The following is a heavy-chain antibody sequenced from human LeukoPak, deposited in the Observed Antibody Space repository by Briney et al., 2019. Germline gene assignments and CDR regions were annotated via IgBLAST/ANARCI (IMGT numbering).Heavy chain of an antibody. D-gene: IGHD3-10*01. CDR3: ARGTPPLLWFGESYYFDY. V-gene: IGHV4-34*01. J-gene: IGHJ4*02. Sequence: SETLSLTCAVYGGSFSGYYWSWIRQPPGKGLGWIGEINHSGSTNYNPSLKSRVTISVDTSKNQFSLKLSSVTAADTAVYYCARGTPPLLWFGESYYFDYWGQGTLVTVSS. CDR1: GGSFSGYY. CDR2: INHSGST.